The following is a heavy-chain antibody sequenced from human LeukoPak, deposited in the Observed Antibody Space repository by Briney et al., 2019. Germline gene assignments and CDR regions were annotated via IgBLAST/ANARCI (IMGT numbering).Heavy chain of an antibody. Sequence: SVKLSCKASGATFSSYAISWVRQAPGQGLEWMGGIIPIFGTANYAQKFQGRVTITADESTSTAYMELSSLRSEDTAVYYCARSVRTAMDYFDYWGQGTLVTVSS. V-gene: IGHV1-69*13. CDR3: ARSVRTAMDYFDY. D-gene: IGHD5-18*01. CDR1: GATFSSYA. J-gene: IGHJ4*02. CDR2: IIPIFGTA.